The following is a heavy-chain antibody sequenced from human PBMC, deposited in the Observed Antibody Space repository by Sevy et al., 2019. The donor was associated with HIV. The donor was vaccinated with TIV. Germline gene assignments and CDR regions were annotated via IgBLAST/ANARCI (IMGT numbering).Heavy chain of an antibody. CDR3: TTGFYYYDSSGYYY. V-gene: IGHV3-15*01. D-gene: IGHD3-22*01. CDR2: IKSKTDGGTT. CDR1: GFTFSNAS. Sequence: GGSLRLSCAASGFTFSNASMSWVRQAPGKGLEWVGRIKSKTDGGTTDYAAPVKGRFTISRDDSKNTLYLQMNSLKTEDTAVYYCTTGFYYYDSSGYYYWGQGTLVTVSS. J-gene: IGHJ4*02.